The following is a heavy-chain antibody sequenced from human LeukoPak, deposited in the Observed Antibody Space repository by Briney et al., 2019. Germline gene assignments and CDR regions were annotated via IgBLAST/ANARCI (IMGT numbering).Heavy chain of an antibody. CDR2: IKSDGTKT. D-gene: IGHD3-10*01. J-gene: IGHJ3*02. V-gene: IGHV3-7*01. CDR3: ARDSVFEDAFDI. Sequence: QAGGSLRLSCAASGFTLGTYWMSWVRQSPRKGLEWVATIKSDGTKTYYADSVKGRFTISRDNAKNSLYLQMNSLRAEDTAVYYCARDSVFEDAFDIWGQGTMVTVSS. CDR1: GFTLGTYW.